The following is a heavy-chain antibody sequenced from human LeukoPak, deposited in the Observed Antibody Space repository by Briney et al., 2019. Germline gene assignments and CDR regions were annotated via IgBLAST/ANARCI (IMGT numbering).Heavy chain of an antibody. D-gene: IGHD3-22*01. CDR3: ARAFAYYDSSGYWAYSDY. CDR1: GFTFSSYS. V-gene: IGHV3-48*04. J-gene: IGHJ4*02. Sequence: GGSLRLSCAASGFTFSSYSMNWVRQAPGKGLEWVSYISSSSSTIYYADSVKGRFTISRDNAKNSLYLQMNSLRAEDTAVYYCARAFAYYDSSGYWAYSDYWGQGTLVTVSS. CDR2: ISSSSSTI.